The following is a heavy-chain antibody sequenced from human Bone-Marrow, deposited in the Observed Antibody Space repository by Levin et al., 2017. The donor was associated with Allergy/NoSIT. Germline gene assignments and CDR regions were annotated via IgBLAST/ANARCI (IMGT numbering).Heavy chain of an antibody. CDR3: GHRRDYNGVWDGGVIDY. CDR2: AYWDDDN. CDR1: GFSLTSRPVG. Sequence: SGPTLVKPTQTLTLTCSLSGFSLTSRPVGVGWIRQSPGKALEWLAAAYWDDDNRYNPSLRSRLSVTKDTSKNQVVLTMTNIDPADTATYFCGHRRDYNGVWDGGVIDYWGQGVLVTVSS. J-gene: IGHJ4*02. V-gene: IGHV2-5*02. D-gene: IGHD3-16*01.